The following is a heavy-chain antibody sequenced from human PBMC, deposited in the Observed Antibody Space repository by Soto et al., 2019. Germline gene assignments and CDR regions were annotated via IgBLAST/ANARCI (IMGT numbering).Heavy chain of an antibody. CDR2: STGIHGDG. D-gene: IGHD2-8*01. CDR3: AKDRINGNSVWDPFDV. Sequence: GGSLRLSCEVSGFTFSVYAMTWVRQAPGKGLDWVSSTGIHGDGYYAESVKGRFTISRDDSKSTLFLQMDSLRAEDTAVYYCAKDRINGNSVWDPFDVWGQGTMVTVSS. CDR1: GFTFSVYA. V-gene: IGHV3-23*01. J-gene: IGHJ3*01.